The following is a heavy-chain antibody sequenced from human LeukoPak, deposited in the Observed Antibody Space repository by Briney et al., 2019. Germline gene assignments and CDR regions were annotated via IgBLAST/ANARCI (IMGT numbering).Heavy chain of an antibody. V-gene: IGHV3-30-3*01. CDR3: AKGDYGSGSFYPHYYYYYGMDV. CDR2: ISYDGSNK. J-gene: IGHJ6*02. Sequence: GGSLRLSCAASGFIFSGHVMHWVRQAPGKGLEWVSLISYDGSNKDYADSVKGRFTISRDNSKNTLYLQMNSLRAEDTAVYYCAKGDYGSGSFYPHYYYYYGMDVWGQGTTVTVSS. CDR1: GFIFSGHV. D-gene: IGHD3-10*01.